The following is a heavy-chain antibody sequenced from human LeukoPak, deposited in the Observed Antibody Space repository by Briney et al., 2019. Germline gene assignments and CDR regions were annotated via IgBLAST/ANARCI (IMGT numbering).Heavy chain of an antibody. CDR1: GFTFSDYY. D-gene: IGHD6-19*01. V-gene: IGHV3-11*01. CDR2: ISSSGSTI. Sequence: PGGSLRLSCAASGFTFSDYYMSWIRQAPGKGLEWVSYISSSGSTIYYADSVKGRFTISRDNAKNSLYLQMNSLRAEDMALYYCARSSYSSGWYMGAFDIWGQGTMVTVSS. CDR3: ARSSYSSGWYMGAFDI. J-gene: IGHJ3*02.